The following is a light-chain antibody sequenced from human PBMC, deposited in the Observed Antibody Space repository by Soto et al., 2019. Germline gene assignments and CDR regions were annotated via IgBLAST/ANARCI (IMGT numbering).Light chain of an antibody. V-gene: IGKV1-33*01. CDR3: QQYDNLPLT. CDR1: QDISNY. CDR2: DAS. J-gene: IGKJ4*01. Sequence: DIQMTQSPSSLSASVGDRVTITCQASQDISNYLNWYQQKPVKAPKLLIYDASNLETGVPSRFSGSGSGTDFTFTIISLQPEDISTYYCQQYDNLPLTFGGGTKVEIK.